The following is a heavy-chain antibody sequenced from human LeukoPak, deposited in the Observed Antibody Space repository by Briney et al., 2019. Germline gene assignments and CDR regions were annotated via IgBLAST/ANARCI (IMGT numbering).Heavy chain of an antibody. CDR1: GFTFSDSF. Sequence: GGSLRLSCAASGFTFSDSFMSWVRQAPGKGMEWVGRSRNKADSYTAEYAASVKGRFTISRDESKNSLYLQISSLETEDAAVYYCATSSWYRLAYWGQGSLVTVSS. CDR2: SRNKADSYTA. CDR3: ATSSWYRLAY. J-gene: IGHJ4*02. V-gene: IGHV3-72*01. D-gene: IGHD6-13*01.